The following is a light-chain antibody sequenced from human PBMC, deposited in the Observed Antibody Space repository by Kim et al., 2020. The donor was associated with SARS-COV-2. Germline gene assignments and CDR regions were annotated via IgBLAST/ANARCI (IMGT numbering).Light chain of an antibody. CDR1: QSVLYSSNNKNY. Sequence: ATINCQSRQSVLYSSNNKNYLAWYQQKPGQPPKLLIYGASTRESGVPDRFSGSGSGTDFTLTISSLQAEDVAVYYCQQYYSTPLTFGGGTKVDIK. V-gene: IGKV4-1*01. J-gene: IGKJ4*01. CDR2: GAS. CDR3: QQYYSTPLT.